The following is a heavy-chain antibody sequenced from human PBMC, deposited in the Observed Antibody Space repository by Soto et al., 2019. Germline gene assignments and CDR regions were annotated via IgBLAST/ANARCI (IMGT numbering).Heavy chain of an antibody. Sequence: GGSLRLSCAASGFTFSNAWMSWVRQAPGKGLEWVGRIKSKTDGGTTDYAAPVKGRFTISRDDSKNTLYLQMNSLKTEDTAVYYCTTVCLCPRSEQWLVSEDYWGQGTLGTVSA. CDR2: IKSKTDGGTT. J-gene: IGHJ4*02. CDR3: TTVCLCPRSEQWLVSEDY. D-gene: IGHD6-19*01. CDR1: GFTFSNAW. V-gene: IGHV3-15*01.